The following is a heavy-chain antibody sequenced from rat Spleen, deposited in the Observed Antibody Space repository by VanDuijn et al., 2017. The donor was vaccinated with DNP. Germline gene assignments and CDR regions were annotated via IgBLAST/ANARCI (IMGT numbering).Heavy chain of an antibody. CDR3: AKAGGYSPWYFDY. D-gene: IGHD1-11*01. J-gene: IGHJ2*01. V-gene: IGHV5-31*01. CDR1: GFTFNKYW. Sequence: EVQLVESGGDLVQPGRSLKLPCVASGFTFNKYWMTWIRQVPGKGLEWVAAITSSGGSTYYPDSVKGRFTISRDNAKSTLYLQMNSLRSEDTATYYCAKAGGYSPWYFDYWGQGVMVTVSS. CDR2: ITSSGGST.